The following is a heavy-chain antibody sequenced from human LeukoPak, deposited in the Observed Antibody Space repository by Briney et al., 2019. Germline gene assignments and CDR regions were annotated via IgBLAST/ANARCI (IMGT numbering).Heavy chain of an antibody. CDR3: ATDPLPDY. CDR2: IKSKTDGGTT. V-gene: IGHV3-15*01. J-gene: IGHJ4*02. CDR1: GFTVSSNY. Sequence: PGGSLRLSCAASGFTVSSNYMSWVRQAPGKGLEWVGRIKSKTDGGTTDYAAPVKGRFTISRDDSKNTLYLQMNSLKTEDTAVYYCATDPLPDYSGQGTLVTVSS.